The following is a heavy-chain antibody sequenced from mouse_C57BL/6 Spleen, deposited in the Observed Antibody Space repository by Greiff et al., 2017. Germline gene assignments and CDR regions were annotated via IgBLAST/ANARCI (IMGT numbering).Heavy chain of an antibody. D-gene: IGHD1-1*01. CDR2: IYPGSGST. V-gene: IGHV1-55*01. CDR1: GYTFTSYW. Sequence: VQLQQPGAELVKPGASVKMSCKASGYTFTSYWITWVKQRPGQGLEWIGDIYPGSGSTNYNEKFKSKATLTVDTSSSTAYMQLSSLTSEDSAVYYCARSGNLLLRSRAYWGQGTLVTVSA. J-gene: IGHJ3*01. CDR3: ARSGNLLLRSRAY.